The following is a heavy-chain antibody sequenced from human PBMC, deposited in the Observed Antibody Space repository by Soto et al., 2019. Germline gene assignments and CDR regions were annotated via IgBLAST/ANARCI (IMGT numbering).Heavy chain of an antibody. Sequence: GGSLRLSCAASGFTFSSYGMHWVRQAPGKGLEWVAVISYDGSNKYYADSAKGRFTISRDNSKNTLYLQMNSLRAEDTAVYYCAKEGAAAGTNYYYGMDVWGQGTTVTVSS. V-gene: IGHV3-30*18. J-gene: IGHJ6*02. D-gene: IGHD6-13*01. CDR2: ISYDGSNK. CDR3: AKEGAAAGTNYYYGMDV. CDR1: GFTFSSYG.